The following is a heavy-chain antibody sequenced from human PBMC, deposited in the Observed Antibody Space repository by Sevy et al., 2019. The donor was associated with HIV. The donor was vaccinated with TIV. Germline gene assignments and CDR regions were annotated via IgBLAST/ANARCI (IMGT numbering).Heavy chain of an antibody. CDR3: ARDDY. CDR2: ISSSSSTI. J-gene: IGHJ4*02. V-gene: IGHV3-48*02. CDR1: GFTFSSFS. Sequence: GGSLSLSCAASGFTFSSFSMNWVRQAPGKGLEWVSYISSSSSTIYYADSVKGRFTISRDNAKNLLFLQMNSLRDEDTAVYYCARDDYWGQGTLVTVSS.